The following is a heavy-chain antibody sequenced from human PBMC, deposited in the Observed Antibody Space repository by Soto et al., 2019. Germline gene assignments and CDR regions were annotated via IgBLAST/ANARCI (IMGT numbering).Heavy chain of an antibody. CDR1: GFAFSRYE. Sequence: GSLRLSCAASGFAFSRYEMNWVRQAPGKGLEWVSYITGTSTTIYYADSVKGRFTISRDNAKSSLYLQMNSLKTEDTAVYYCTRDAGRALGGFDPWGQGTLVTVSS. J-gene: IGHJ5*02. CDR2: ITGTSTTI. CDR3: TRDAGRALGGFDP. D-gene: IGHD3-16*01. V-gene: IGHV3-48*03.